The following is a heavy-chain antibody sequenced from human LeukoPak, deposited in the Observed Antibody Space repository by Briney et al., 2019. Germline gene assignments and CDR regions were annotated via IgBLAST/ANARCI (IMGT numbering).Heavy chain of an antibody. CDR3: ARDYRRIFRSGYYLDY. J-gene: IGHJ4*02. Sequence: GASVKVSCKASGYTFTSYGISWVRQAPGQGLEWMGWISAYNGNTNYAQKLQGRVTMTTDTSTSTAYMELRSLRSDDTAVYYCARDYRRIFRSGYYLDYWGQGTLVTVSS. CDR2: ISAYNGNT. V-gene: IGHV1-18*01. CDR1: GYTFTSYG. D-gene: IGHD3-3*01.